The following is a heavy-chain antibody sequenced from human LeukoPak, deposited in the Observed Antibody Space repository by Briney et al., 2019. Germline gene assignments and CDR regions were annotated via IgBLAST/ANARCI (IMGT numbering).Heavy chain of an antibody. D-gene: IGHD3-10*01. CDR3: ARGGALLWFGELSAPFDY. CDR2: IYYSGST. J-gene: IGHJ4*02. CDR1: GGSISSSSYY. Sequence: KPSETLSLTCTVSGGSISSSSYYWGWIRQPPGKGLEWIGSIYYSGSTYYNPSLKSRVTISVDTSKNQFSLKLSSVTAADTAVYYCARGGALLWFGELSAPFDYWGQGTLVTVSS. V-gene: IGHV4-39*01.